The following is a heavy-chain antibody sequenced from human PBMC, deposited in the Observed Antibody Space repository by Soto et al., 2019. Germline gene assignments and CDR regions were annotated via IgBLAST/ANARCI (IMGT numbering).Heavy chain of an antibody. D-gene: IGHD2-21*02. CDR1: GYTFTSYA. V-gene: IGHV1-3*01. CDR3: ARSIVVVTALDY. J-gene: IGHJ4*02. Sequence: ASVKVSCKASGYTFTSYAMHLVRQAPGQRLERMGWINAGNGNTKYSQKFQGRVTITRDTSASTAYMELSSLRSEDTAVYYCARSIVVVTALDYWGQGTLVTVYS. CDR2: INAGNGNT.